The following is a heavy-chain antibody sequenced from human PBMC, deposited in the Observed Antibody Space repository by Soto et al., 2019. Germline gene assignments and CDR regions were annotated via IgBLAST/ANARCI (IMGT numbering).Heavy chain of an antibody. CDR1: GFTFSSYW. CDR3: AGGSGWYSPDY. V-gene: IGHV3-74*01. Sequence: EVQLVESGGGLVQPGGSLRLSCAASGFTFSSYWMHWVRHAPGKGLVWVSRINSDGRSTGYADSVKGQFTISRDNAKNTLYLQMNSLRAEDTAVYHCAGGSGWYSPDYWGQGTLVTVSS. CDR2: INSDGRST. D-gene: IGHD6-19*01. J-gene: IGHJ4*02.